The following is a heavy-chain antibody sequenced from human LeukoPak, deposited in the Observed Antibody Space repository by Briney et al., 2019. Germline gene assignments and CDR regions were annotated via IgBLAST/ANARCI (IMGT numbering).Heavy chain of an antibody. V-gene: IGHV4-4*07. J-gene: IGHJ4*02. CDR3: VREIEHFGIDY. CDR1: GASISSYY. CDR2: LYPTGNT. Sequence: SETLSLTCTVSGASISSYYWSWIRQSAGKGLEWIGRLYPTGNTKYNPSLGGRVTVSGDTSKSQFSLRLSSVTAADTAFYYCVREIEHFGIDYWGQGALVSVSS. D-gene: IGHD3-10*01.